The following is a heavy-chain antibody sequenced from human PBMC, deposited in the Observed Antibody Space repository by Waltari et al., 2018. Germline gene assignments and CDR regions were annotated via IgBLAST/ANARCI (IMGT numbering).Heavy chain of an antibody. CDR3: AREINEFDYYYGMDV. Sequence: QVQLVESGGGVVQPGRSLRLSCAASGFTFSSYGMHWVRQATGKGLGWVGVIGVDAVSNNYADSVKCRFTISRDNSKNPLYLQMNSLGAEDTAVYYCAREINEFDYYYGMDVWGQGTTVTVSS. CDR1: GFTFSSYG. V-gene: IGHV3-33*01. D-gene: IGHD1-1*01. CDR2: IGVDAVSN. J-gene: IGHJ6*02.